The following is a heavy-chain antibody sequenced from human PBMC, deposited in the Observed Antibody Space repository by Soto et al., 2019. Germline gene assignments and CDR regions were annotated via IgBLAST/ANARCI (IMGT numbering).Heavy chain of an antibody. J-gene: IGHJ5*02. CDR1: NGSISSDGYY. V-gene: IGHV4-31*03. CDR2: IYYSGSS. CDR3: ARVLIAVAVWFDP. D-gene: IGHD6-19*01. Sequence: TSETLSLTCTVSNGSISSDGYYWSWIRQHPGKGLEWIGYIYYSGSSYYNPSLKSRVTISADTSKNQFSLKLSSVTAADTAVYYCARVLIAVAVWFDPWGQGTLVTVSS.